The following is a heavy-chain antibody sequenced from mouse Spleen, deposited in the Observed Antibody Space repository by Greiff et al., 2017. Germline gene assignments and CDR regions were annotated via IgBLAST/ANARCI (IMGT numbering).Heavy chain of an antibody. Sequence: EVQLQQSEGGLVQPGSSMKLSCTASGFTFSDYYMAWVRQVPEKGLEWVANINYDGSSTYYLDSLKSRFIISRDNAKNILYLQMSSLKSEDTATYYCARDGYDGAWFAYWGQGTLVTVSA. CDR2: INYDGSST. CDR3: ARDGYDGAWFAY. D-gene: IGHD2-14*01. CDR1: GFTFSDYY. V-gene: IGHV5-16*01. J-gene: IGHJ3*01.